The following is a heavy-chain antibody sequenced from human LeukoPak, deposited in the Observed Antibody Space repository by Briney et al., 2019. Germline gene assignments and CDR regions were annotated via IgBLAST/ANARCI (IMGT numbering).Heavy chain of an antibody. D-gene: IGHD1-7*01. CDR2: VHSSRGS. J-gene: IGHJ4*02. Sequence: SETLSLTCTVSGGSISSYNYYWGWIRQPAGKGLEWIGRVHSSRGSNYNPSLKSRVTMSVDTSKNQVSLKLIAVTAADSAVYYCARENWNYGEDFWGQGALVTVSS. CDR3: ARENWNYGEDF. V-gene: IGHV4-4*07. CDR1: GGSISSYNYY.